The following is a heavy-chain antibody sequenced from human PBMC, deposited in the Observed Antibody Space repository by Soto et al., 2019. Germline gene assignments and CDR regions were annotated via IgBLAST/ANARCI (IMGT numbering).Heavy chain of an antibody. J-gene: IGHJ4*02. D-gene: IGHD3-22*01. V-gene: IGHV4-59*13. Sequence: PSETLSLTCTVSGGSITSYFWTWIRQPPGKGLEWIGYIYYSGSTNYNPSLKSRVTISVDTSKNQFSLKVSSVTAADTAVYYRARAEYYFDSGGYPHPYYFDSWGQGTLVTVSS. CDR3: ARAEYYFDSGGYPHPYYFDS. CDR1: GGSITSYF. CDR2: IYYSGST.